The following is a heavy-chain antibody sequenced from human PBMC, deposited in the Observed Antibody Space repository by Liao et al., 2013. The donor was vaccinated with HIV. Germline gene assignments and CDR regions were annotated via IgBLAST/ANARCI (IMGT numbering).Heavy chain of an antibody. CDR3: TRREIRYFDWLSERAFDI. Sequence: QVQLQQWGAGLLKPSETLSLTCAVYGGSFSGYYWNWIRQPPGKGLEWIGEINDSGSTNYNPSLWSRVTISVDTSKNQFSLNLSSVTAADTAVYYCTRREIRYFDWLSERAFDIWGQGTMVTV. CDR2: INDSGST. D-gene: IGHD3-9*01. V-gene: IGHV4-34*01. CDR1: GGSFSGYY. J-gene: IGHJ3*02.